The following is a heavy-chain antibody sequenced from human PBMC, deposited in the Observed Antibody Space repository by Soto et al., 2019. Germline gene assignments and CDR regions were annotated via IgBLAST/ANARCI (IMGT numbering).Heavy chain of an antibody. J-gene: IGHJ5*02. V-gene: IGHV4-59*01. CDR1: AGSITTSY. CDR3: ADLNGGWSGTNWFDP. CDR2: ISYRGST. Sequence: SETLSLTCTVSAGSITTSYWSWIRQPLGKALEWIGYISYRGSTNYNPSLKSRLTISIDTSKSQISLKLTSMTTADTAVYYCADLNGGWSGTNWFDPWGQGTLVT. D-gene: IGHD6-19*01.